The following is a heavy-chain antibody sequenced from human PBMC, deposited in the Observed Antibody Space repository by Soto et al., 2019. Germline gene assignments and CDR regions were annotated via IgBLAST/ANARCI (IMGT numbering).Heavy chain of an antibody. D-gene: IGHD6-19*01. V-gene: IGHV3-23*01. J-gene: IGHJ5*01. CDR1: GGSISSSDYY. Sequence: PSETLSLTCTVSGGSISSSDYYWGWIRQPPGKGLEWVSSISGSGGSAYDGDSVKGRFTIPRDNSKNTLYLQMNSLRVEDTAVYYCASPAGSTSAWYSPWYDFWGQGTLVTVSS. CDR2: ISGSGGSA. CDR3: ASPAGSTSAWYSPWYDF.